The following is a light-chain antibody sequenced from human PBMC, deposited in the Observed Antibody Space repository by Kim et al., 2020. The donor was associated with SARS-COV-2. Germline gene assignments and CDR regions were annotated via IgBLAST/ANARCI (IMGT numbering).Light chain of an antibody. V-gene: IGKV2-28*01. CDR3: MQALQTPVT. Sequence: DIVMTQSPLSLPVTPGESASISCRSSQSLLHSNGYNYLDWYLQKPGQSPQLLIYLGSNRASGVPDRFSGSGSGTDFTLKISRVEAEDVGVYYCMQALQTPVTFGRGTRLEIK. CDR2: LGS. J-gene: IGKJ5*01. CDR1: QSLLHSNGYNY.